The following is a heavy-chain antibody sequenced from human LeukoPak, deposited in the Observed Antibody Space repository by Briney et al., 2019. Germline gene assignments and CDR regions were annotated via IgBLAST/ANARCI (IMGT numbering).Heavy chain of an antibody. J-gene: IGHJ3*02. Sequence: ASVKVSCKASGYTFTGYYMHWVRQAPGQGLEWMGWINPNSGGTNYAQKFQGRVTMTRDTSISTAYMELSRLRSDDTAVYYCARYIVVVPAAISHDAFDIWGQGTMVTVSS. CDR3: ARYIVVVPAAISHDAFDI. CDR1: GYTFTGYY. D-gene: IGHD2-2*01. V-gene: IGHV1-2*02. CDR2: INPNSGGT.